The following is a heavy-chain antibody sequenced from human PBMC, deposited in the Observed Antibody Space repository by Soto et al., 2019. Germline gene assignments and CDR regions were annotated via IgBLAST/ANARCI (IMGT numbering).Heavy chain of an antibody. CDR3: ARVRAAPGSYYFDY. CDR1: GYTFTSYG. CDR2: DSGSNGNR. Sequence: QVQLVQSGAEVKKPGASVKVSCKASGYTFTSYGWVREAPGQGLEWMGWDSGSNGNRNYAQKLQGRVTMTTDTSTSTAYMELRSLRSDDTAVYYRARVRAAPGSYYFDYWGQGTLVTVSS. V-gene: IGHV1-18*01. J-gene: IGHJ4*02. D-gene: IGHD6-6*01.